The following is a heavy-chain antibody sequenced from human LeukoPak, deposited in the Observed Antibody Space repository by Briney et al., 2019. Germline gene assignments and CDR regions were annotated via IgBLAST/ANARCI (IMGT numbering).Heavy chain of an antibody. D-gene: IGHD3-22*01. Sequence: GGSLRLPCAASGFTFSSYSMNWVRQAPGKGLEWVSSISSSSSYIDYADSVKGRFTISRDNAKNSLYLQMNSLRAEDTAVYYCARDGGYYYFDYWGQGTLVTVSS. CDR3: ARDGGYYYFDY. CDR1: GFTFSSYS. CDR2: ISSSSSYI. V-gene: IGHV3-21*01. J-gene: IGHJ4*02.